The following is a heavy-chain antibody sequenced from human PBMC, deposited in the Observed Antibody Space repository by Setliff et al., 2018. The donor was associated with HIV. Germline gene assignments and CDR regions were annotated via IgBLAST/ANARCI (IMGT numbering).Heavy chain of an antibody. D-gene: IGHD3-22*01. CDR3: ARDRASSGYYARFDY. V-gene: IGHV3-21*01. CDR2: ISYDSRFI. Sequence: GGSLRLSCAASGFTFSNYNMNWVRQAPGKGLEWVSSISYDSRFIYHADSMKGRFTISRDNAKKLVYLQMNSLRAEDTAIYYCARDRASSGYYARFDYWGQGTLVTVSS. CDR1: GFTFSNYN. J-gene: IGHJ4*02.